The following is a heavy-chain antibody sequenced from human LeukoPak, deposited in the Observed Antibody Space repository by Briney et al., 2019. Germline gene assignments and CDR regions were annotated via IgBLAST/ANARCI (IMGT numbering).Heavy chain of an antibody. D-gene: IGHD2-2*02. J-gene: IGHJ4*02. CDR1: GYTFTSYF. CDR2: INPSGGST. V-gene: IGHV1-46*01. CDR3: AKEGYCSSTSCYTGIDY. Sequence: ASVKVSCKASGYTFTSYFMHWVRQAPGQGLEWMGIINPSGGSTSYAQKFQGRVTMTRDTSTSTVYMELSSLRSEDTAVYYCAKEGYCSSTSCYTGIDYWGQGTLVTVSS.